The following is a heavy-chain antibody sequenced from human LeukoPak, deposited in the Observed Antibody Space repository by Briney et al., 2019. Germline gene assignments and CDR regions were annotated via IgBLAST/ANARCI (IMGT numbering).Heavy chain of an antibody. CDR3: ARLRFGELVDY. CDR1: GGSISSSSYY. D-gene: IGHD3-10*01. CDR2: IYYSGST. Sequence: SETLSLTCTVSGGSISSSSYYWGWIRQPPGKGLEWIGSIYYSGSTYYNPSLKSRVTISVDTSKNQFSLKLSSVTAADTGVYYCARLRFGELVDYWGQGTLVTVSS. V-gene: IGHV4-39*07. J-gene: IGHJ4*02.